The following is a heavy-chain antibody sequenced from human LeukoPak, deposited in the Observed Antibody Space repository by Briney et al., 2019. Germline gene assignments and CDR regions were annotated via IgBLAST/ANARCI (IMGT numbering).Heavy chain of an antibody. CDR3: ARDIDNGDYVVY. CDR2: ISGRDSST. CDR1: GFTFSSYA. Sequence: GGSLRLSCAASGFTFSSYAMNWVRQAPGKGLEWVSAISGRDSSTYYADSVKGRFTISRDNSKNTLYLQMNSLRAEDTAVYYCARDIDNGDYVVYWGQGTLVTVSS. J-gene: IGHJ4*02. D-gene: IGHD4-17*01. V-gene: IGHV3-23*01.